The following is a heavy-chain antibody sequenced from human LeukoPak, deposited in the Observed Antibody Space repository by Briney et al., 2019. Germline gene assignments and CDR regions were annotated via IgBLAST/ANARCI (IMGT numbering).Heavy chain of an antibody. V-gene: IGHV3-33*01. CDR2: IWYDGSNK. J-gene: IGHJ5*02. D-gene: IGHD6-13*01. CDR1: GFTFSSYG. CDR3: ASLAAAGDNWFDP. Sequence: GGSLRLSCAASGFTFSSYGMNWVRQAPGKGLEWVAVIWYDGSNKYYADSVKGRFTISRDNSKNTLYLQMNSLRAEDTAVYYCASLAAAGDNWFDPWGQGTLVTVSS.